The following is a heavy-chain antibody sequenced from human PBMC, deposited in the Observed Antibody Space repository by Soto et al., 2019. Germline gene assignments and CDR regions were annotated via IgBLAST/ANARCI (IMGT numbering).Heavy chain of an antibody. J-gene: IGHJ6*02. CDR1: GYSFTSYW. D-gene: IGHD6-13*01. V-gene: IGHV5-51*01. Sequence: GESLKISCKGSGYSFTSYWIGWVRQMPGKGLEWMGIIYPGGSDTRYSPSFQGQVTISADKSISTAYLQWSSLKASDTAMYYCARRLYSSSWYYGMDVWGQGTTVTVSS. CDR2: IYPGGSDT. CDR3: ARRLYSSSWYYGMDV.